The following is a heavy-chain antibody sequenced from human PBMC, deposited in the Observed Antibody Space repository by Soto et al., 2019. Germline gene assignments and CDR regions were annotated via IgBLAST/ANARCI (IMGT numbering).Heavy chain of an antibody. CDR3: TRDISPGTSGWYFDAFDL. V-gene: IGHV3-7*05. CDR1: GFIFGNYW. J-gene: IGHJ3*01. CDR2: IRKDESKM. Sequence: EVQLVESGGGLVQPGGSLRLSCTGSGFIFGNYWMTWVRQAPGQGLEWVANIRKDESKMSYLDSVRGRFTISRDNAKNSLFLQMNDLRAEDMALYYCTRDISPGTSGWYFDAFDLWGQGTMVTVSS. D-gene: IGHD6-19*01.